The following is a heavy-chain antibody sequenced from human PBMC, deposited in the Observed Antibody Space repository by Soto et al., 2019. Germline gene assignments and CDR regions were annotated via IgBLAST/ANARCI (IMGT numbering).Heavy chain of an antibody. CDR2: IYYSGST. Sequence: PSETLSLTCTVSGGSISSYYWSWIRQTPGKGLEWIGYIYYSGSTNYNPSLKSRVTISVDTSKNQFSLKLSSVTAADTAVYYCARHMTWVTTIAILAYWGQGTLVTVSS. CDR3: ARHMTWVTTIAILAY. D-gene: IGHD5-12*01. V-gene: IGHV4-59*08. CDR1: GGSISSYY. J-gene: IGHJ4*02.